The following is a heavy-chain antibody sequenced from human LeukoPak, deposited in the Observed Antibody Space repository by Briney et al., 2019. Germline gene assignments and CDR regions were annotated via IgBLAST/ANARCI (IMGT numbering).Heavy chain of an antibody. CDR3: ASHAHTWTPFNY. V-gene: IGHV4-59*08. D-gene: IGHD3/OR15-3a*01. CDR2: IYYTGST. Sequence: SETLSLTCTVSGGSISSYYWSWIRQPPGKGLEWIGYIYYTGSTNYNPSLKSRVTISVDTSKNQFSLRLSSVTAADTAMYYCASHAHTWTPFNYWGQGTLVTVSS. J-gene: IGHJ4*02. CDR1: GGSISSYY.